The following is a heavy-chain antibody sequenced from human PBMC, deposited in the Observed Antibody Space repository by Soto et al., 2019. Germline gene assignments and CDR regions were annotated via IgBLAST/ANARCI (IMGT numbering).Heavy chain of an antibody. CDR2: INAGNGNT. D-gene: IGHD2-21*02. CDR1: GYTFTSYA. J-gene: IGHJ4*02. V-gene: IGHV1-3*01. Sequence: GASVKVSCKASGYTFTSYAMHWVRQAPGQRLEWMGWINAGNGNTKYSQKFQGRVTIIRDTSTSTVYMELRSLRSEDTAIYYCVREGNCGGDCYSTYYFDYWGLGTLVTVSS. CDR3: VREGNCGGDCYSTYYFDY.